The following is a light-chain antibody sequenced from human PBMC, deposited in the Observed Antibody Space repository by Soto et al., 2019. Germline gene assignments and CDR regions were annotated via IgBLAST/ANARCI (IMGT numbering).Light chain of an antibody. CDR3: ATWDDNLNGPV. J-gene: IGLJ3*02. Sequence: QPVLTQPPSASGTPGQRVTISCSGSDSNIGSNTVNWYQHLPGTAPKVLINTNDQRPSGVPDRFSGSKSGTSASLAISGLQSDDEADYYCATWDDNLNGPVFGGGTKLTVL. V-gene: IGLV1-44*01. CDR1: DSNIGSNT. CDR2: TND.